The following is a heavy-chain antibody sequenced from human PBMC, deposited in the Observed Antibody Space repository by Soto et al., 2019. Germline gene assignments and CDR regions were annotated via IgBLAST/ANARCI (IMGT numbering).Heavy chain of an antibody. J-gene: IGHJ6*02. V-gene: IGHV4-39*01. CDR3: AKGRSYYYYGVDV. Sequence: SETLSLTCPVSSGSISRTIYSWDWIRQPPGKGLEWIGSIFYSGSTYYNPSLKSRVTISVDTSKNQFSLTLTSVTAADTAVYYCAKGRSYYYYGVDVWGQGTTVTVSS. CDR1: SGSISRTIYS. CDR2: IFYSGST.